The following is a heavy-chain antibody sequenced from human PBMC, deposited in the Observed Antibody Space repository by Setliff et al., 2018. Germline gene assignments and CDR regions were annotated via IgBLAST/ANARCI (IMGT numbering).Heavy chain of an antibody. CDR2: ISAYNGNT. CDR1: GYTFTSYG. CDR3: ASLGYCSSTSCWPYYYYGMDV. D-gene: IGHD2-2*01. J-gene: IGHJ6*02. V-gene: IGHV1-18*01. Sequence: ASVKVSCKASGYTFTSYGISWVRQAPGQGLEWMGWISAYNGNTNYAQKLQGRVTMTTDTSASTAYMELSSLRSEDTAVYYCASLGYCSSTSCWPYYYYGMDVWGQGTTVTVSS.